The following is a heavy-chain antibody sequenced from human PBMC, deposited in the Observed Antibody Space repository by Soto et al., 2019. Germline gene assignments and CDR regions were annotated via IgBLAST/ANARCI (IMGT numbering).Heavy chain of an antibody. V-gene: IGHV4-39*02. CDR1: GGSISSGTYY. CDR3: ARDSSIARFFI. CDR2: IHYGGST. J-gene: IGHJ4*02. Sequence: SETLSLTCTVSGGSISSGTYYWGWIRQPPGKGLEWIGSIHYGGSTYYNPSLKSRVTISVDTSKNQFSLNLISVTAADTAVYYCARDSSIARFFIWGQGTLVTVSS.